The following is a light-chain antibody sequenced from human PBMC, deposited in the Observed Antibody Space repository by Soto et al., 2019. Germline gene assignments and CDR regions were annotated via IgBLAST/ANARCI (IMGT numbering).Light chain of an antibody. CDR2: DDS. V-gene: IGLV3-21*02. CDR1: NVGSKS. Sequence: SYVLTQPPSVSVAPGQTARVTCGGNNVGSKSVHWYQQKPGQAPVLVVHDDSDRPSGIPERFSGSNSRNTATLTISRVEAGDEADYFCQVWDGIRDHRAFGGGTKVTVL. CDR3: QVWDGIRDHRA. J-gene: IGLJ2*01.